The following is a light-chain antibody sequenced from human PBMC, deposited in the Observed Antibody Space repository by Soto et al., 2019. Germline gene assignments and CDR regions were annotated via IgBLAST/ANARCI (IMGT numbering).Light chain of an antibody. J-gene: IGKJ5*01. Sequence: EIVLTQSPATLSLSPGERATLSCRASQTFSSHLAWYQQKPGQAPRLLIYDASKRATGIPARFSGRGSGTAFTLTISSLEPEDFAVYYCQQRSNWPPVSTFGQGTRLEIK. CDR2: DAS. V-gene: IGKV3-11*01. CDR1: QTFSSH. CDR3: QQRSNWPPVST.